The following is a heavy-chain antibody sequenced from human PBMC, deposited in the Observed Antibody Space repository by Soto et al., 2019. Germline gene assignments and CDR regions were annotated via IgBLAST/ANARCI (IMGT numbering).Heavy chain of an antibody. J-gene: IGHJ5*02. CDR3: AKVGVLRTNFRWFDL. Sequence: EGQLVESGGGLAKPGGSLRLSCAAAGVAFQTYTMEWLRQPPGKGLEWVSSITISGNYIYYADSVKGRFTISRDNGRNSVYLQMNSLRAEDTAVYYCAKVGVLRTNFRWFDLWGQGTLVTVSS. V-gene: IGHV3-21*01. D-gene: IGHD2-8*01. CDR1: GVAFQTYT. CDR2: ITISGNYI.